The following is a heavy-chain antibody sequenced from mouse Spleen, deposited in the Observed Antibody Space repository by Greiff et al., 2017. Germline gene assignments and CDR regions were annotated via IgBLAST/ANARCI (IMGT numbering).Heavy chain of an antibody. V-gene: IGHV5-9-1*01. CDR3: ARRKLGRNYFDY. CDR2: ISSGGSYT. D-gene: IGHD4-1*01. J-gene: IGHJ2*01. Sequence: EVKLVESGGGLVKPGGSLKLSCAASGFTFSSYAMSWVRQTPEKRLEWVATISSGGSYTYYPDSVKGRFTISRDNAKNTLYLQMSSLRSEDTAMYYCARRKLGRNYFDYWGQGTTLTVSS. CDR1: GFTFSSYA.